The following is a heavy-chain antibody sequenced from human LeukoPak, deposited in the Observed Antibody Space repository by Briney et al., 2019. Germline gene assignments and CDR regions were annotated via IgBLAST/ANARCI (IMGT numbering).Heavy chain of an antibody. D-gene: IGHD2-21*02. Sequence: PGGSLRLSCAASGFTFSTYWMHWVRQAPGKGLEWVSSISSSSSYIYYADSVKGRFTISRDNAKNSLYLQMNSLRAEDTAVYYCARGVVTRSFDIWGQGTMVTVSS. CDR2: ISSSSSYI. V-gene: IGHV3-21*01. CDR3: ARGVVTRSFDI. CDR1: GFTFSTYW. J-gene: IGHJ3*02.